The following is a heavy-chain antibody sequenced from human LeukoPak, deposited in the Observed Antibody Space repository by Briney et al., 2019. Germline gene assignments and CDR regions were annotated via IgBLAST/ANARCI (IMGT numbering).Heavy chain of an antibody. Sequence: PSETLSLTCTVSGGSISSYYWSWIRQPAGKGLEWIGRIYASGNTNYNPSLKSRVTMSVDTSKNLFALKLSSVTAADAAVYYCARQGVATAIDYWGRGPLVSVSS. V-gene: IGHV4-4*07. CDR2: IYASGNT. J-gene: IGHJ4*02. CDR3: ARQGVATAIDY. CDR1: GGSISSYY. D-gene: IGHD2-21*02.